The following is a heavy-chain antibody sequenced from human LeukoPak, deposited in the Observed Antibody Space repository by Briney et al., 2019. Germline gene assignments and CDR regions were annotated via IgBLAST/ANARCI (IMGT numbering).Heavy chain of an antibody. J-gene: IGHJ4*02. CDR2: ISGSGGGT. CDR3: AKVASADAQARLNY. D-gene: IGHD6-19*01. Sequence: PGRSLRLSCAASGFTFSSYAMSWVRQAPGKGLEWVSAISGSGGGTYYADSVKDRFTISRDYSNNTLYLQMNSLRADDTAVYYCAKVASADAQARLNYWGQGTLVTVSS. CDR1: GFTFSSYA. V-gene: IGHV3-23*01.